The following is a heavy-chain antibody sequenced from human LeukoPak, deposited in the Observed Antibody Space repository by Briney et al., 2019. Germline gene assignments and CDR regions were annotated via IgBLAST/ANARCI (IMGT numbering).Heavy chain of an antibody. V-gene: IGHV3-23*01. CDR1: GFTFSSNA. CDR3: AKDARRSSGWYFFDH. D-gene: IGHD6-19*01. J-gene: IGHJ4*02. Sequence: GGSLRLSCAASGFTFSSNAMAWVRQAPGKGLEWVSAISGSGGTTYYADSVKGRFTISRDNSRNTLYLQMNSLRVEDTAVYYCAKDARRSSGWYFFDHWGQGTLVTVSS. CDR2: ISGSGGTT.